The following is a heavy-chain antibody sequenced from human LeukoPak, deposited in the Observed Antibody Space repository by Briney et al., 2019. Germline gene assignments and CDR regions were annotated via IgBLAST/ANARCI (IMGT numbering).Heavy chain of an antibody. Sequence: SETLSLTCTVSGGSISSYYWSWIRQPPGKGLEWIGYIYYSGSTNYNPSLKSRVTISVDTSKNQFPLKLSSVTAADTAVYYCGGGYSYGKKDDWGQGTLVTVSS. CDR3: GGGYSYGKKDD. D-gene: IGHD5-18*01. V-gene: IGHV4-59*01. CDR2: IYYSGST. J-gene: IGHJ4*01. CDR1: GGSISSYY.